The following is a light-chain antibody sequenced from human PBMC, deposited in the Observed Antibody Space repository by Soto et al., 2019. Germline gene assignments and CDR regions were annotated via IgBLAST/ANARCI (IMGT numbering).Light chain of an antibody. CDR2: LNSDGSH. CDR1: SGHSSYT. J-gene: IGLJ3*02. CDR3: QTWGTGVRV. Sequence: QLVLTQSPSASASLGASVKLTCTLSSGHSSYTIAWHQQQPEKGPRYLMKLNSDGSHRKGDGIPDRFSGSSSGAERYLTISSLQSEDEADYYSQTWGTGVRVFGGGTKLTVL. V-gene: IGLV4-69*01.